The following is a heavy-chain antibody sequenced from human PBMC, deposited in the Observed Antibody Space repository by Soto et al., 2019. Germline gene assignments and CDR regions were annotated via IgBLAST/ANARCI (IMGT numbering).Heavy chain of an antibody. CDR1: GYTFTSYG. CDR2: ISAYNGNT. J-gene: IGHJ4*02. D-gene: IGHD4-17*01. CDR3: ARDMQTTVTTAPATTLGYHY. Sequence: ASVKVSCKASGYTFTSYGISWVRQAPGQGLEWMGWISAYNGNTNYAQKLQGRVTMTTDTSTSTAYMELRSLRSDDTAVYYCARDMQTTVTTAPATTLGYHYWGQGTLVSVSS. V-gene: IGHV1-18*01.